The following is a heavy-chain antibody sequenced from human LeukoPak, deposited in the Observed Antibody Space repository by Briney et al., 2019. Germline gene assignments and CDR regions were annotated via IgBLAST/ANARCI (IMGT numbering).Heavy chain of an antibody. D-gene: IGHD3-22*01. CDR2: IYHSGST. J-gene: IGHJ4*02. CDR1: GGSISSSNW. CDR3: ARFYYDSSGYYDY. V-gene: IGHV4-4*02. Sequence: SETLSLTCAVSGGSISSSNWWSWVRQPPGKGLEWIGEIYHSGSTNYNPSLKSRVTISVDTSKNQFSLKLSSVTAADTAVYYCARFYYDSSGYYDYWGQGTLVTVSS.